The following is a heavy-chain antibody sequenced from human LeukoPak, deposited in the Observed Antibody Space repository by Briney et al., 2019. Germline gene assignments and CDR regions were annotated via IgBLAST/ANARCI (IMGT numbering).Heavy chain of an antibody. J-gene: IGHJ4*02. D-gene: IGHD3-10*01. CDR1: GFTFSSYG. Sequence: PGGSLRLSCAASGFTFSSYGMHWVRQAPGKGLEWVAFIRYDGSNKYYADSVKGRFTISRDNSKNTLYLQMNSLRAEDTAVYYCAEDHRPILWFGGTADYWGQGTLVTASS. CDR3: AEDHRPILWFGGTADY. CDR2: IRYDGSNK. V-gene: IGHV3-30*02.